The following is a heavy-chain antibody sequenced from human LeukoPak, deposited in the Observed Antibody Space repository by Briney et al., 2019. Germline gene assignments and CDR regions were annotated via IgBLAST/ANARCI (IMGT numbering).Heavy chain of an antibody. V-gene: IGHV3-48*01. D-gene: IGHD5-12*01. J-gene: IGHJ4*02. Sequence: GGSLRLSCAASGFTFSTYSMKWVRQAPGKGLEWVSYISDSSAMYYADSVRGRFTISRENDKNSLFLQMNSLRAEDTAVYYCXRDGGYSGYDADCWGQGTLVTVSS. CDR3: XRDGGYSGYDADC. CDR2: ISDSSAM. CDR1: GFTFSTYS.